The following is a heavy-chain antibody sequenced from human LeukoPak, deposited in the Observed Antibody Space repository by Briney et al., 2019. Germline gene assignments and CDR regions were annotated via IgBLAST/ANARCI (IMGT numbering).Heavy chain of an antibody. V-gene: IGHV3-48*01. CDR2: ISSSSTI. J-gene: IGHJ4*02. CDR3: ARYYDFWSGIDY. CDR1: GFTFSSYS. Sequence: GGSLRLSCAASGFTFSSYSMNWVRQAPGKGLEWVSYISSSSTIYYADSVKGRFTISRDNAKNSLYLQMNSLRAEDTAVYYCARYYDFWSGIDYWGQGTLVTVSS. D-gene: IGHD3-3*01.